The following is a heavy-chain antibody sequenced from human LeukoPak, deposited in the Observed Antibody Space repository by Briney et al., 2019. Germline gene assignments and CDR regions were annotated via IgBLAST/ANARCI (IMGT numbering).Heavy chain of an antibody. CDR1: GGSFSGYY. V-gene: IGHV4-34*01. J-gene: IGHJ3*02. D-gene: IGHD5-12*01. CDR3: ARLGRWLRAFDI. Sequence: SETLSLTCAVYGGSFSGYYWSWIRQPPGKGLEWIGEINHSGSTNYNPSLKGRVTISVDTSKNQFSLKLSSVTAADTAVYYCARLGRWLRAFDIWGQGTMVTVSS. CDR2: INHSGST.